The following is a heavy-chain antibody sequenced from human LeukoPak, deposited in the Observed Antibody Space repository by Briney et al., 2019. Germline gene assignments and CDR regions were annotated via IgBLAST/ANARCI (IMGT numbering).Heavy chain of an antibody. J-gene: IGHJ4*02. D-gene: IGHD4/OR15-4a*01. V-gene: IGHV3-53*01. CDR3: ARRAGAYSHPYDY. CDR1: GSTARSNP. Sequence: PGGSLSFSCPASGSTARSNPLSWVGQAQGKGLKWVSFIYSDNTHYSDSVKGRFTISRDNSKNTLYLQMNSLRAEDTAVYYCARRAGAYSHPYDYWGQGTLVTVSS. CDR2: IYSDNT.